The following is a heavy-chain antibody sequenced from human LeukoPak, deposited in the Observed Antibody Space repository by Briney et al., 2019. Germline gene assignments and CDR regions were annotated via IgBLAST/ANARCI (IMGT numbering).Heavy chain of an antibody. Sequence: GGSLSLSCAAYGFTFSSYDIHWVRQAPGKVLEWVAFIWNDGSNKYYADSVKGRFTISRDNYKNTLYLQINSLRAEDTAVYYCAARIAITGPFGYWGQGTLVTVSS. V-gene: IGHV3-30*02. CDR1: GFTFSSYD. J-gene: IGHJ4*02. CDR2: IWNDGSNK. CDR3: AARIAITGPFGY. D-gene: IGHD1-20*01.